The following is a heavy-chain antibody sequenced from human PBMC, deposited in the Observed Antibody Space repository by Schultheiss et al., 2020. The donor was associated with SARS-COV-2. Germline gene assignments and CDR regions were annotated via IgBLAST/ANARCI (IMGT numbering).Heavy chain of an antibody. J-gene: IGHJ5*02. D-gene: IGHD2-15*01. CDR2: IRSSGRDI. V-gene: IGHV3-21*01. Sequence: GGSLRLSCAVSGFTFSDAWMNWVRQAPGKGLEFVASIRSSGRDIYYADSMQGRFTVSRDNANNSLYLQMHSLRAEDTAVYYCVRDRSWWTPYNCFDLWGRGTLVTVSS. CDR1: GFTFSDAW. CDR3: VRDRSWWTPYNCFDL.